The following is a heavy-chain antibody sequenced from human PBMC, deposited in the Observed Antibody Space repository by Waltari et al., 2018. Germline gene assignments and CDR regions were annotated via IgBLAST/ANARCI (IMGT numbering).Heavy chain of an antibody. CDR3: ARERDRVAPPYGLDV. V-gene: IGHV3-33*01. CDR1: GFNFSTYG. Sequence: QVQLVESGGGVVQPGRALRLSCAASGFNFSTYGMHWVRQAPGKGLEWVAVIWYDGSNNDYADSVKGRFTSSRDNSKNTLYVQMNGLRAEDTGVYYCARERDRVAPPYGLDVWGQGTTVTVSS. D-gene: IGHD5-12*01. CDR2: IWYDGSNN. J-gene: IGHJ6*02.